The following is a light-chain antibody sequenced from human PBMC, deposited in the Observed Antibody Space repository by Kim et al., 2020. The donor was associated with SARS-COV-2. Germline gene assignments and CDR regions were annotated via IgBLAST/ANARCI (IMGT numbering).Light chain of an antibody. J-gene: IGLJ3*02. Sequence: SVSPGQTASITCSGDKLGDKYACWYQLKPGQSPVQVIYQDNKRPSGIPERFSGSNSGNTATLTISGTQAMDEADYYCQAWDSSLWVFGGGTQLTVL. CDR1: KLGDKY. CDR2: QDN. CDR3: QAWDSSLWV. V-gene: IGLV3-1*01.